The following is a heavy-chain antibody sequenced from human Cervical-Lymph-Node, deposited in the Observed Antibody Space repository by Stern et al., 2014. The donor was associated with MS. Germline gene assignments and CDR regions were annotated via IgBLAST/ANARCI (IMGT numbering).Heavy chain of an antibody. J-gene: IGHJ4*02. CDR1: GGSISGYD. CDR3: ARSRDAYSPLAY. CDR2: IYYSGST. D-gene: IGHD5-24*01. V-gene: IGHV4-59*01. Sequence: VQLVESGPGLVKPSETLSLTCTVSGGSISGYDCSWIRQPPGKGLEWIGHIYYSGSTNYIPSLKSRVSISIDTPKNQFSLKLSSVTAADTAVYYCARSRDAYSPLAYWGQGALVTASS.